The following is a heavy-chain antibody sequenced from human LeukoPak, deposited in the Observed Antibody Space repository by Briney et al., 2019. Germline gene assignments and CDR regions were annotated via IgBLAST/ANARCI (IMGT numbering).Heavy chain of an antibody. V-gene: IGHV1-46*01. Sequence: ASVKASCKASGYSFTSHYMHWVRQAPGQGLEWLGLINPSGTYTLYAQKFQGRVTMTRDMSTTTDYMELSSLRSEDTAVYYCARDNSVGDIAWWFDPWGQGTLVTVSS. CDR3: ARDNSVGDIAWWFDP. CDR1: GYSFTSHY. D-gene: IGHD3-16*02. J-gene: IGHJ5*02. CDR2: INPSGTYT.